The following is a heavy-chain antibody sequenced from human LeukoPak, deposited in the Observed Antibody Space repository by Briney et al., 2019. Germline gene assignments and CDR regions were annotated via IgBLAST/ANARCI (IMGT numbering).Heavy chain of an antibody. CDR2: INPNSGGT. J-gene: IGHJ4*02. V-gene: IGHV1-2*02. D-gene: IGHD3-10*01. CDR1: GYTFTGYY. Sequence: ASVKVSCKASGYTFTGYYMHWVRQAPGQGLEWMGWINPNSGGTNYAQKFQGRVTMTRDTSISTAYMELSRLRSDDTAVYYCARGSPYYYGSGSYYADYWGQGTLVTVSS. CDR3: ARGSPYYYGSGSYYADY.